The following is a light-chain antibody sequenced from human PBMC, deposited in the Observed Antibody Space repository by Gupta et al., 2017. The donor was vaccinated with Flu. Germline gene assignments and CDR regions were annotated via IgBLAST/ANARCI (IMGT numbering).Light chain of an antibody. CDR3: QQYGSRPLM. CDR1: QSVSSSY. CDR2: GAS. J-gene: IGKJ1*01. V-gene: IGKV3-20*01. Sequence: IVLTQSPGPLSLSPWERATLSCRASQSVSSSYLAWYQQKPGQAPRLLIYGASSRATGIPDRFSGSGSGTDFTLTISSLEAEDVAVYYCQQYGSRPLMFGQGTKVEIK.